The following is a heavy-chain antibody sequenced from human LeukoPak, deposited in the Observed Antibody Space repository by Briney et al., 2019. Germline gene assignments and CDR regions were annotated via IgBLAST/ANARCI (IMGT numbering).Heavy chain of an antibody. CDR3: ARLSGGWYGGFDY. J-gene: IGHJ4*02. V-gene: IGHV4-31*03. CDR1: GGSISSSSYY. D-gene: IGHD6-19*01. CDR2: IYYSGST. Sequence: SETLSLTCTVSGGSISSSSYYWGWIRQPPGKGLEWIGYIYYSGSTYYNPSLKSRVTISVDTSKNRFSLKLSSVTAADTAVYYCARLSGGWYGGFDYWGQGTLVTVSS.